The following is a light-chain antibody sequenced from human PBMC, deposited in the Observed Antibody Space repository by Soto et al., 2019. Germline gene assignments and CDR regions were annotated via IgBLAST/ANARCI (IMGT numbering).Light chain of an antibody. V-gene: IGLV2-14*03. CDR1: SSDVGGYNF. CDR3: SSYTRSSTHV. Sequence: QSALTQPASVSGSPGQSITISCTGTSSDVGGYNFVSWYQQHPGKVPKLMIFDVNRRPSGVSDRFSGSKSGNTASLTISGLQAEDEGDYYCSSYTRSSTHVFGSGTQLTVL. CDR2: DVN. J-gene: IGLJ1*01.